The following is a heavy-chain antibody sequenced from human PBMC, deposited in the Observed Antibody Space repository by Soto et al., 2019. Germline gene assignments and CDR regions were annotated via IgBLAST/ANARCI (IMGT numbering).Heavy chain of an antibody. D-gene: IGHD3-22*01. CDR3: AKMSSENYYAPLFS. CDR2: ISSSGNII. CDR1: GFTFSDYY. J-gene: IGHJ4*02. Sequence: QVQLVESGGGLVKTGGSLRIVCEASGFTFSDYYMSWVRQAPGKGLEWVSYISSSGNIIYYADSVKGRFTISRDNAKNSVYLQMNSLRAEDTALYFCAKMSSENYYAPLFSWGQGTLVTVSS. V-gene: IGHV3-11*01.